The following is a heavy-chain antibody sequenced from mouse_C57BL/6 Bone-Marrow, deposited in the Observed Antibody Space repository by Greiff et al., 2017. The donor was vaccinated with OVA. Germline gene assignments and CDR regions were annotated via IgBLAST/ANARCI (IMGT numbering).Heavy chain of an antibody. Sequence: VKLVESGPGLVKPSQSLFLTCSITGFPITSGYYWIWIRQSPGKPLEWMGYITHSGETFYNPSLQSPISITRETSKNQFFLQLNSVTTEDTAMYYCAGAYSNYAFAYWGQGTLVTVSA. CDR3: AGAYSNYAFAY. D-gene: IGHD2-5*01. V-gene: IGHV12-3*01. CDR2: ITHSGET. J-gene: IGHJ3*01. CDR1: GFPITSGYY.